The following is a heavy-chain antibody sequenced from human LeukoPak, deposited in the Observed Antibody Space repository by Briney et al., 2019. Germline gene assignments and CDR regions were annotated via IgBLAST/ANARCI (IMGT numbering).Heavy chain of an antibody. CDR3: APTTYYYDSSGYYFDY. CDR1: GFTFSSYA. J-gene: IGHJ4*02. D-gene: IGHD3-22*01. Sequence: GGSLRLSCAASGFTFSSYAMSWVRQAPGKGLEWVSAISGSGGSTYYADSVKGRFTISGDNSKNTLYLQMNSLRAEDTAVYYCAPTTYYYDSSGYYFDYWGQGTLVTVSS. CDR2: ISGSGGST. V-gene: IGHV3-23*01.